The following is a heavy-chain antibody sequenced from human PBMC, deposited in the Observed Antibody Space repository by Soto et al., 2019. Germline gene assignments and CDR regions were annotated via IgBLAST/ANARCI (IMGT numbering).Heavy chain of an antibody. V-gene: IGHV4-34*01. Sequence: SETLSLTCAVYGGSFSGYYWTWIRQSPEKGLEWIGEVNHSGTTYYNPSLKTRVTISVHTPKNQFSLKMSSVTAADTAVYYCARGIGYCSSINCYSSRRLRFDSWGQGTLVTVSS. D-gene: IGHD2-2*01. CDR2: VNHSGTT. CDR1: GGSFSGYY. J-gene: IGHJ4*02. CDR3: ARGIGYCSSINCYSSRRLRFDS.